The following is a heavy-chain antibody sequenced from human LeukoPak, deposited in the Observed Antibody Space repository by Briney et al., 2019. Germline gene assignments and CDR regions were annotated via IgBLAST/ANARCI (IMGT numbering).Heavy chain of an antibody. CDR1: GYTFTSYG. V-gene: IGHV1-18*01. Sequence: GASAKVSCKASGYTFTSYGISWGRQAPGRGVEWMSWISAYNGNTNYEQKLQGRVTMTTDTSTSTAYMELRSLRSDDTAVYYCARASSSHYYYGSGSYYILLDYWGQGTLVTVSS. CDR3: ARASSSHYYYGSGSYYILLDY. D-gene: IGHD3-10*01. CDR2: ISAYNGNT. J-gene: IGHJ4*02.